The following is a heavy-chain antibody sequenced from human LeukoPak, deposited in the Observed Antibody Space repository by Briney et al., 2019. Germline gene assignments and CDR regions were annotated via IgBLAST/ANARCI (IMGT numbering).Heavy chain of an antibody. Sequence: ASVKVSCMASGYTFTSYDINWVRQATGQGLEWMGWMNPNSGNTGYAQKFQGRVTITRNTSISTAYMELSSLRSEDTAVYYCARGVNTYLWFGGDYMDVWGKGSTVTVSS. CDR1: GYTFTSYD. CDR2: MNPNSGNT. V-gene: IGHV1-8*03. J-gene: IGHJ6*03. CDR3: ARGVNTYLWFGGDYMDV. D-gene: IGHD3-16*01.